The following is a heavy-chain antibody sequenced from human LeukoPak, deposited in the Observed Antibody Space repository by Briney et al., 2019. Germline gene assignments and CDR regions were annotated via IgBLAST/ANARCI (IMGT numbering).Heavy chain of an antibody. CDR2: MSGSGGST. CDR1: GFTFNSYA. CDR3: AKDRGVRSDI. J-gene: IGHJ3*02. D-gene: IGHD4-17*01. V-gene: IGHV3-23*01. Sequence: GGSLRLSCAASGFTFNSYAMSWVRQAPGKGLEWVSAMSGSGGSTYYADSVKGRFTISRDNAKNTLYLEMNGLRAEDTAVYYCAKDRGVRSDIWGQGTMVTVSS.